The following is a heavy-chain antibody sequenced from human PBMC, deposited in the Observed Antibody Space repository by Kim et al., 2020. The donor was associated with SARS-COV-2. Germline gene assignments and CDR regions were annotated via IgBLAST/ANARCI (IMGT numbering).Heavy chain of an antibody. CDR3: ARSNGNWFDP. Sequence: STNCTPAPKSRVTISVDTSKNQFSLKLSSVTAADTAVYYCARSNGNWFDPWGQGTLVTVSS. CDR2: ST. J-gene: IGHJ5*02. V-gene: IGHV4-59*01.